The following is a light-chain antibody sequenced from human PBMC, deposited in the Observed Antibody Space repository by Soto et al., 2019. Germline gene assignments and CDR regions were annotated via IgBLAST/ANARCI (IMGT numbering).Light chain of an antibody. CDR2: SNN. CDR3: AAWDDSLNVVV. V-gene: IGLV1-44*01. J-gene: IGLJ2*01. Sequence: QSVLTQPPSASGTPGQRVTISCSGSSSNIGSNTVNWYQQLQGTAPKLLIYSNNQRTSGVPDLFSGSKSGTSASLAVSGLQSEDEADYYCAAWDDSLNVVVFGGGTKVTVL. CDR1: SSNIGSNT.